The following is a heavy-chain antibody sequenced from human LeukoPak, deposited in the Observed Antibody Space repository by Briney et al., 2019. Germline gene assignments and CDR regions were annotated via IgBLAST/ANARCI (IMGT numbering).Heavy chain of an antibody. Sequence: PSETLSLTCTVSGGSISSSSYYWGWIRQPPGKGLEWIGSIYYSGSTYYNPSLKSRVTISVDTSKNQFSLELSSVTAADTAVYYCARLSGYYSGFDYWGQGTLVTVSS. CDR2: IYYSGST. CDR3: ARLSGYYSGFDY. J-gene: IGHJ4*02. D-gene: IGHD3-22*01. V-gene: IGHV4-39*07. CDR1: GGSISSSSYY.